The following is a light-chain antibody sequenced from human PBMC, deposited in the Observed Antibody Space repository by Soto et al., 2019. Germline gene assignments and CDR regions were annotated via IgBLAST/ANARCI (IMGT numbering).Light chain of an antibody. CDR1: QGISSY. J-gene: IGKJ4*01. CDR3: QQYYSYPLP. CDR2: AAS. Sequence: AIRMTQSPSSLSASTGXRVTITCRASQGISSYLAWYQQKPGKAPKLLIYAASTLQSGVPSRFSGSGSGTDFTLTISCLQSEDFATYYCQQYYSYPLPFGGGTKGDIK. V-gene: IGKV1-8*01.